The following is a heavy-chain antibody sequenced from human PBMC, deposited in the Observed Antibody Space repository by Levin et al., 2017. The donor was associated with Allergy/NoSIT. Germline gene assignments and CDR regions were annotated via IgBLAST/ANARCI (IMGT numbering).Heavy chain of an antibody. V-gene: IGHV4-34*01. Sequence: SETLSLTCAVYGGSFSGYYWSWIRQPPGKGLEWIGEINHSGSTNYNPSLKSRVTISVDTSKNQFSLKLSSVTAADTAVYYCARGKDTAMISHTGGNRWFDPWGQGTLVTVSS. J-gene: IGHJ5*02. CDR2: INHSGST. D-gene: IGHD5-18*01. CDR1: GGSFSGYY. CDR3: ARGKDTAMISHTGGNRWFDP.